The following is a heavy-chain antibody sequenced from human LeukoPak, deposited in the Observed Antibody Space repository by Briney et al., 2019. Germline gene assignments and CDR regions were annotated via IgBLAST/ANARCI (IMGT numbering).Heavy chain of an antibody. Sequence: GGSLRLSCAVSGFKFSDYSMNWVRQAPGKGLEWVSSISSSSSYIYYADSVKGRFTISRDNAKNSLYLQMNSLRAEDTAVYYCARDYGDIVATIYYYYMDVWGKGTTVTVSS. CDR2: ISSSSSYI. CDR1: GFKFSDYS. CDR3: ARDYGDIVATIYYYYMDV. J-gene: IGHJ6*03. D-gene: IGHD5-12*01. V-gene: IGHV3-21*01.